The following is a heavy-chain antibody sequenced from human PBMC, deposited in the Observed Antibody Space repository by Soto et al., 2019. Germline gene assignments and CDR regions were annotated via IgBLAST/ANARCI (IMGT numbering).Heavy chain of an antibody. CDR3: ASGSGYYSTAAFDI. Sequence: SVKVSCKASGGTFSSYAIRWVRQAPGKGLEWMGGIIPIFGTANYAQKFQGRVTITADESTSTAYMELSSLRSEDTAVYYCASGSGYYSTAAFDIWGQGTMVTVSS. CDR1: GGTFSSYA. CDR2: IIPIFGTA. V-gene: IGHV1-69*13. J-gene: IGHJ3*02. D-gene: IGHD3-22*01.